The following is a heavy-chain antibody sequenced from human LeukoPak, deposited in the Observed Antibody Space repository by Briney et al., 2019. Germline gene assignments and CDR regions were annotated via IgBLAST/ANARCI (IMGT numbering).Heavy chain of an antibody. J-gene: IGHJ6*02. Sequence: PWASVTVSCKASGYTFTSYDINWVRQAPGQGLEWMGWMNPNSGNTGYAQKFQGRVTMTRNTSISTAYMELSSLRSEDTAVYYCARGVLRFLEWLLDYGMDVWGQGTTVTVSS. D-gene: IGHD3-3*01. CDR1: GYTFTSYD. V-gene: IGHV1-8*01. CDR3: ARGVLRFLEWLLDYGMDV. CDR2: MNPNSGNT.